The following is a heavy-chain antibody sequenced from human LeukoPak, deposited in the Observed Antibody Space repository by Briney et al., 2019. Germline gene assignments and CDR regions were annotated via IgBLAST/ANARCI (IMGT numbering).Heavy chain of an antibody. J-gene: IGHJ4*02. CDR1: GFTFSSYW. V-gene: IGHV3-74*01. CDR2: ISNDGGNT. Sequence: PGGSLRLSCAASGFTFSSYWMHWVRQAPGKGLVWVSRISNDGGNTIYADSVKGRFSISRDSAKNTLYLQMNSLRAEDTAVYYCTTDDPVNRSWGQGTLVTVSS. CDR3: TTDDPVNRS. D-gene: IGHD2/OR15-2a*01.